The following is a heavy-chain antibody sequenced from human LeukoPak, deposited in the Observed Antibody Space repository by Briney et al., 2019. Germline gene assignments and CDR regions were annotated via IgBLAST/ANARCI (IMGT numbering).Heavy chain of an antibody. CDR2: IIPIFGTA. Sequence: ASVKVSCKASGGTFSSYAISWVRQAPGQGLEWMGGIIPIFGTANYAQKFQGRVTITADKSTSTAYMELSSLRSEDTAVYYCARVVGATKYFQHWGQGTLVTVSS. J-gene: IGHJ1*01. CDR1: GGTFSSYA. CDR3: ARVVGATKYFQH. D-gene: IGHD1-26*01. V-gene: IGHV1-69*06.